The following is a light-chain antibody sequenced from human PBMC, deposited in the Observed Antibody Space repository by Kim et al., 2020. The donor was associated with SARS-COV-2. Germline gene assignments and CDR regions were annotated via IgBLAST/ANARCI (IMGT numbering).Light chain of an antibody. CDR2: GAS. Sequence: EIVLTRSPGTLSLSPGERATLSCRASQSVSSTYLAWYQQKPGQAPRLLIYGASSRATGIPDRFSGSGSGTDFTLTISRLEPEDFAVFYCQHYGSSSITFGQGTRLEIK. J-gene: IGKJ5*01. CDR3: QHYGSSSIT. V-gene: IGKV3-20*01. CDR1: QSVSSTY.